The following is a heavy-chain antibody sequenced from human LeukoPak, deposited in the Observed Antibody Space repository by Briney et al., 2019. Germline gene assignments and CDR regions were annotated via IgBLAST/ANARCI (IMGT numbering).Heavy chain of an antibody. CDR3: ARDFPRGWFNP. CDR2: INHSGST. V-gene: IGHV4-34*01. D-gene: IGHD3-3*01. J-gene: IGHJ5*02. Sequence: SETLSLTCAVYGGSFSGYYWSWIRQPPGKGLEWIGEINHSGSTNYNPSLKSRVTISVDTSKNQFSLKLSSVTAADTAVYYCARDFPRGWFNPWGQGTLVTVSS. CDR1: GGSFSGYY.